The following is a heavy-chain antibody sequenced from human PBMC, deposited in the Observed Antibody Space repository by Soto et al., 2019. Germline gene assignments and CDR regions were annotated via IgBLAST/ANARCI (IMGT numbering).Heavy chain of an antibody. CDR3: ARVPKGATTFGPFDY. CDR1: GGSISSGGYY. D-gene: IGHD1-26*01. Sequence: TSETLSLTCTVSGGSISSGGYYWSWIRQHPGKGLEWIGYIYYSGSTYYNPSLKSRVTISVDTSKNQFSLKLSSVTAADTAVYYCARVPKGATTFGPFDYWGQGTLVTVSS. CDR2: IYYSGST. J-gene: IGHJ4*02. V-gene: IGHV4-31*03.